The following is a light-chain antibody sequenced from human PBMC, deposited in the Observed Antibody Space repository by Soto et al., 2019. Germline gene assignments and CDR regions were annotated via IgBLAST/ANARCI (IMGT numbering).Light chain of an antibody. J-gene: IGKJ3*01. V-gene: IGKV3-15*01. CDR2: DSS. CDR3: QQYDDWPLT. CDR1: QSVGRS. Sequence: VMTQSPATVSVSPGEGATLSCRASQSVGRSLAWYQQKPGQAPRLLIFDSSTRATGIPAKFRGSGSGTEFTLTISGLQSEDFAIFYCQQYDDWPLTFGPGTKVDI.